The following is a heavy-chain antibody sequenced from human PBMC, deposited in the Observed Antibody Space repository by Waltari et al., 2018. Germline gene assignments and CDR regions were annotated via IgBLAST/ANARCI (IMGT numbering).Heavy chain of an antibody. CDR2: LSGSGANT. Sequence: EVQLLESGGGLVQPGGSLRLSCAASQFTFSAYGMTWVRQAPGKGLEWVSALSGSGANTYYADSVKGRFSISRDNSKNTLYLQMHSLRAEDTAVYYCAKPQGTQNTVAVAFDYWGQGTLVTVSS. CDR1: QFTFSAYG. CDR3: AKPQGTQNTVAVAFDY. D-gene: IGHD6-19*01. V-gene: IGHV3-23*01. J-gene: IGHJ4*02.